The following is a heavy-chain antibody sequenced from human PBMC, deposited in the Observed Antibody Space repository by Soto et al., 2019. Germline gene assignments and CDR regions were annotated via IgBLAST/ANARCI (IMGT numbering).Heavy chain of an antibody. J-gene: IGHJ6*02. CDR2: IYTSGST. CDR3: ARDRTITISGVDKNDYGMDI. Sequence: SETLSLTCTVSGVSISSYYWGWIRQPAGKGLGWIGRIYTSGSTNNNPSLKSRVTMSVDTSKNQFSLKLSSVTAADTAVYYCARDRTITISGVDKNDYGMDIWGQGTTVTVSS. CDR1: GVSISSYY. D-gene: IGHD3-3*01. V-gene: IGHV4-4*07.